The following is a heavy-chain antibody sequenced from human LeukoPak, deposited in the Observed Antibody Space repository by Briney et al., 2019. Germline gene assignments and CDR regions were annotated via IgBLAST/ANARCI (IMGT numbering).Heavy chain of an antibody. CDR3: VRDGMGVIKAFDI. Sequence: PGGSLRPSCVVSGFSLSRYWMSWVRQAPGKGLEWVANIKPDGSQIYYVNSVKGRFTISRDNAKNSLNLQMSSLRAEDTAVYYCVRDGMGVIKAFDIWGQGTMVTVTS. D-gene: IGHD3-10*01. CDR2: IKPDGSQI. J-gene: IGHJ3*02. V-gene: IGHV3-7*05. CDR1: GFSLSRYW.